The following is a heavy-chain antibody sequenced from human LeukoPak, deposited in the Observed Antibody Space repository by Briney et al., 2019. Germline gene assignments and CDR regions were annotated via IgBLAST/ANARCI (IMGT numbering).Heavy chain of an antibody. CDR2: IIPIFDSA. CDR3: ASGACSRTSCYSLDY. V-gene: IGHV1-69*01. Sequence: SVKVSCKASGGTFSNHAISWVRQAPGQGLEWMGGIIPIFDSAGYARKFQDRITIIADGSTNTAYMELYSLRPEDTAVYYCASGACSRTSCYSLDYWGQGNLVTVPS. CDR1: GGTFSNHA. J-gene: IGHJ4*02. D-gene: IGHD2-2*01.